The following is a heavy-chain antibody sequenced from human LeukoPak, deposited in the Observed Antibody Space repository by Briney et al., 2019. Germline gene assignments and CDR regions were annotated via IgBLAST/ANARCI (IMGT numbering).Heavy chain of an antibody. V-gene: IGHV4-39*01. J-gene: IGHJ6*03. CDR1: GVSTTNGIYY. Sequence: SETLSLTCTVSGVSTTNGIYYWAWIRQPPGKGLEWIGTISYSGSTYYNPSLKSRVTISVDTSKNQFSLKLSSVTAADTAVYYCARPGKVSGVYYYYMDVWGKGTTVTVSS. CDR2: ISYSGST. D-gene: IGHD3-10*01. CDR3: ARPGKVSGVYYYYMDV.